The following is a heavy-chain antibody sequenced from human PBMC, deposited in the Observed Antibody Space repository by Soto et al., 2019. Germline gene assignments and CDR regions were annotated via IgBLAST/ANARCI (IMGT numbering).Heavy chain of an antibody. D-gene: IGHD3-22*01. Sequence: QVHLVQSGAEVKKPGASVNVSCKTSGYTFTRNGISWVRQAPGQGLEWMGWISPNSGNIKYAQKLQGRLIMTTDTSTSTAYMELRSLRSDDTAVYYCVKDRDSNSWPSRDVWGPGTTVTVSS. CDR3: VKDRDSNSWPSRDV. V-gene: IGHV1-18*01. CDR1: GYTFTRNG. CDR2: ISPNSGNI. J-gene: IGHJ6*02.